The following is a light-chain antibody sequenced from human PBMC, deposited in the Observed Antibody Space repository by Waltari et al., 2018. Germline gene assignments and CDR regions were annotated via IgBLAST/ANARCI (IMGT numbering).Light chain of an antibody. J-gene: IGKJ4*01. CDR3: QQFGNSVVT. V-gene: IGKV3-20*01. CDR1: QSVSSSY. Sequence: EAVLTQSPGTLSLSPGERVTLSCRASQSVSSSYLAWYQQKPGQAPRLLIYAKSTRATGLPGRFSGSGSGTDFTLTISRLEPEDFAVYYCQQFGNSVVTFGGGAKVEIK. CDR2: AKS.